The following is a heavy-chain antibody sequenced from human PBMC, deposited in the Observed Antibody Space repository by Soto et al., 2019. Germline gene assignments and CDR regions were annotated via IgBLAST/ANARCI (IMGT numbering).Heavy chain of an antibody. CDR3: AKDHEAARLFPYYFDY. V-gene: IGHV3-23*01. D-gene: IGHD6-6*01. CDR1: GFTFSSYA. J-gene: IGHJ4*02. Sequence: VQLLESGGGLVQPGGSLRLSCAASGFTFSSYAMSWVRQAPGKGLEWVSAISGSGGSTYYADSVKGRFTISRDNSKNTLYLQMNSLRAEDTAVYYCAKDHEAARLFPYYFDYWGQGTLVTVSS. CDR2: ISGSGGST.